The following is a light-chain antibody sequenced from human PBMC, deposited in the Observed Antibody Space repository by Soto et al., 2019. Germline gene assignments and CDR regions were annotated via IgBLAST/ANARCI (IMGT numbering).Light chain of an antibody. J-gene: IGKJ5*01. CDR2: GVS. CDR3: QQYDNSPIT. V-gene: IGKV3-20*01. Sequence: EIVLTQSPGILSVSPGERASLSCGASQSISSSFLAWYQQKPGQAPRLLIYGVSRRATGIPDRFSGTGSETDFTLTISRLESEDFAVYYCQQYDNSPITFGQGTRLEIK. CDR1: QSISSSF.